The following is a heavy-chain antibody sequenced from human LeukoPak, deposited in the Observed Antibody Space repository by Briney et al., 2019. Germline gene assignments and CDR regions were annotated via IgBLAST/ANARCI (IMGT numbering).Heavy chain of an antibody. CDR2: IYYSGST. CDR1: GASISNYA. V-gene: IGHV4-59*08. J-gene: IGHJ5*02. CDR3: ARQSIAAGGNWFDP. D-gene: IGHD6-13*01. Sequence: SDTLSLTCIVSGASISNYAWTWIRQPPGKGLEWIGYIYYSGSTNYNPSLKSRVTISVDTSKNQFSLKLSSVTAADTAVYYCARQSIAAGGNWFDPWGQGTLVTVSS.